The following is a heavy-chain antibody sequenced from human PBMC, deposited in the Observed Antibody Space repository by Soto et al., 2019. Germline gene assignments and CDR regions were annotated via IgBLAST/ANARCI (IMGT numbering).Heavy chain of an antibody. J-gene: IGHJ4*02. CDR2: IHYSGST. D-gene: IGHD3-9*01. V-gene: IGHV4-59*12. CDR3: ARRRYFDY. CDR1: GVSISDYY. Sequence: PSETLSLTCTVSGVSISDYYWSWIRQPPGKGLEWIGYIHYSGSTDYNPSLKSRVTISVDTSKNQFSLKLGSVTAADTAVYYCARRRYFDYWGQGTLVTVSS.